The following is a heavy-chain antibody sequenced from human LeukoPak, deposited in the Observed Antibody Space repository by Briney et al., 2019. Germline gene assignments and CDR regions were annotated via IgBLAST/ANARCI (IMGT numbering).Heavy chain of an antibody. CDR2: ISGHNGNT. CDR3: ARGVSTYDY. CDR1: GYTFTTYG. V-gene: IGHV1-18*01. Sequence: PGASVKVSCKASGYTFTTYGISWVRQAPGQGLEWMGWISGHNGNTNYAQNLQSRVTMTTDTSTSTAYMELRSLRSDDTAVYFCARGVSTYDYWGQGTLVTVSS. D-gene: IGHD5/OR15-5a*01. J-gene: IGHJ4*02.